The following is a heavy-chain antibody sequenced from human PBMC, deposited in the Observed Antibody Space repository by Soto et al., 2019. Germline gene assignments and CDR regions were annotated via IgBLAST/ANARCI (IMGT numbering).Heavy chain of an antibody. CDR2: ISYDGNNK. CDR3: VADYVATDTFDI. J-gene: IGHJ3*02. V-gene: IGHV3-30*03. D-gene: IGHD3-10*02. Sequence: PGGALRLSCAASGFTFSTYSMHWVRQAPGKGLEWVAVISYDGNNKYSADSVKGRFTISRDNSKNTVYLQMNSLRPEDTAVYYCVADYVATDTFDIWGQGTMVTV. CDR1: GFTFSTYS.